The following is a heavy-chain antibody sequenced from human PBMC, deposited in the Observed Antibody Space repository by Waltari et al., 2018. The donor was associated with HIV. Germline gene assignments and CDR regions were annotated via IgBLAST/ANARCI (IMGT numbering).Heavy chain of an antibody. V-gene: IGHV2-5*02. CDR2: IYWDDDK. D-gene: IGHD4-17*01. J-gene: IGHJ4*02. CDR1: GFSLSTSEVG. CDR3: AHRRTSRVLTTVVTLVDS. Sequence: QITLKESGPTLVKPPQTLTLTCTFSGFSLSTSEVGVGWIRQPPGKALEWLALIYWDDDKRYSPALKSRLTITKDTSKNQVVLTMTNMDPVDTATYYGAHRRTSRVLTTVVTLVDSWGQGTLVTVSS.